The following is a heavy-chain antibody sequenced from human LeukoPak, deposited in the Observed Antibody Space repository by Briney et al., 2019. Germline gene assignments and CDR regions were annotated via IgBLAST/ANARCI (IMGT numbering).Heavy chain of an antibody. CDR3: ARKSSGAFDI. CDR2: TYYRSKWYN. J-gene: IGHJ3*02. V-gene: IGHV6-1*01. Sequence: SQTLSLTCAISGDIVSSNSAAWNWIRQSPSRGLEWLGRTYYRSKWYNDYAGSVKSRMTINSDTSKNQFSLHLNSVTPEDTAVYYCARKSSGAFDIWGQGTMVTVSS. CDR1: GDIVSSNSAA.